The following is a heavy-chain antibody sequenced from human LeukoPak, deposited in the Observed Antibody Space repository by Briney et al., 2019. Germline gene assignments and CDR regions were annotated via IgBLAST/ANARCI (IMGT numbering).Heavy chain of an antibody. V-gene: IGHV4-31*03. J-gene: IGHJ4*02. Sequence: SETLSLTCTVSGGPISSGGYYWSWTRQHPGKGLEWIGYIYYSGSTYYNPSLKSRVTISVDTSKNQFSLKLRSVTAADTAVYYCARDRGSSVIDYWGQGTLVTVSS. CDR1: GGPISSGGYY. CDR2: IYYSGST. CDR3: ARDRGSSVIDY. D-gene: IGHD6-6*01.